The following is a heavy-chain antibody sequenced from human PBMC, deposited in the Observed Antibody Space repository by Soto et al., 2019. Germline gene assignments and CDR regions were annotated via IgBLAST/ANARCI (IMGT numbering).Heavy chain of an antibody. D-gene: IGHD6-13*01. CDR2: IYYSGST. CDR3: ARVGEQQRPRHDNWFDP. J-gene: IGHJ5*02. Sequence: SETLSLTCTVSGGSVSSGRYYWSWIRQPPGKGLEWIGYIYYSGSTSYNPSLKSRVTISVDTSKNQFSLKLSSVTAADTAVYYCARVGEQQRPRHDNWFDPWGQGTLVTVSS. V-gene: IGHV4-61*01. CDR1: GGSVSSGRYY.